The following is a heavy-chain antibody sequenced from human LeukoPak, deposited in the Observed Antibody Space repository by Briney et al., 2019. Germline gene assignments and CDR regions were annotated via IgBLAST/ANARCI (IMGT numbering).Heavy chain of an antibody. CDR2: ISAYNGNT. D-gene: IGHD2-15*01. J-gene: IGHJ4*02. Sequence: ASVKVSCKASGYTFTSYGISWVRQAPGQGLEWMGWISAYNGNTNYAQKLQGRVTMTTDTSTSTAYMELRSLRSDDTAVYYCARIPLFCSGGSCYPNYWGQGTLVTVSS. V-gene: IGHV1-18*01. CDR1: GYTFTSYG. CDR3: ARIPLFCSGGSCYPNY.